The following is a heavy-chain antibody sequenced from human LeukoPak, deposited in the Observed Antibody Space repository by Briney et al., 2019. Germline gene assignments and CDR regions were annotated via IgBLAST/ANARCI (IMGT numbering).Heavy chain of an antibody. CDR2: FDPEDGET. D-gene: IGHD6-19*01. CDR3: ATGPPVAAPSYYYYYMDV. V-gene: IGHV1-24*01. CDR1: GYTFTGYY. Sequence: ASVKVSCKASGYTFTGYYMHWVRQAPGKGLEWMGGFDPEDGETIYAQKFQGRVTMTEDTSTDTAYMELSSLRSEDTAVYYCATGPPVAAPSYYYYYMDVWGKGTTVTVSS. J-gene: IGHJ6*03.